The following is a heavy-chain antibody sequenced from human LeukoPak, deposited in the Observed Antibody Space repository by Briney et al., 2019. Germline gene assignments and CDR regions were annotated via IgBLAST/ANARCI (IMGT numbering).Heavy chain of an antibody. CDR1: GGTFSSYA. Sequence: GASVKVSCKASGGTFSSYAISWVRQAPGQGLEWMGGIIPIFGTANYAQKIQGRVTITADESTSTGYMELSSLRSEDTAVYYCAWGHQHSYGPRYYFDYWGQGTLVTVSS. J-gene: IGHJ4*02. V-gene: IGHV1-69*13. CDR2: IIPIFGTA. CDR3: AWGHQHSYGPRYYFDY. D-gene: IGHD5-18*01.